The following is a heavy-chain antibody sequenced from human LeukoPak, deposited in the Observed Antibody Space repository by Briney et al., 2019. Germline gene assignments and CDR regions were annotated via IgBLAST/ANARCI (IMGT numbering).Heavy chain of an antibody. CDR2: ISYDGSNK. CDR3: ARESPHMVAVAGNVDY. CDR1: GFTFSSYA. D-gene: IGHD6-19*01. Sequence: GVSLRLSCAASGFTFSSYAMHWVRQAPGKGLEWVAAISYDGSNKYYADSVKGRFTISRDNSKNTLYLQMNSLRAEDTAVYYCARESPHMVAVAGNVDYWGQGTLVTVSS. V-gene: IGHV3-30-3*01. J-gene: IGHJ4*02.